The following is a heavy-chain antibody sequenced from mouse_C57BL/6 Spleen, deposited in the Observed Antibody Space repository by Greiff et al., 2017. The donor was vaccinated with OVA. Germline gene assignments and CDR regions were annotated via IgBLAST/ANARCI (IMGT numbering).Heavy chain of an antibody. J-gene: IGHJ4*01. CDR2: IDPSDSYT. CDR3: ARGAYDYDGGYAMDY. Sequence: QVHVKQPGAELVMPGASVKLSCKASGYTFTSYWMHWVKQRPGQGLEWIGEIDPSDSYTNYNQKFKGKSTLTVDKSSSTAYMQLSSLTSEDSAVYYCARGAYDYDGGYAMDYWGQGTSVTVSS. D-gene: IGHD2-4*01. V-gene: IGHV1-69*01. CDR1: GYTFTSYW.